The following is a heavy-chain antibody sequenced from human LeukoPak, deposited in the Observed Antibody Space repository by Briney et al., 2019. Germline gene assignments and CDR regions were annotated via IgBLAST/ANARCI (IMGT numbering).Heavy chain of an antibody. J-gene: IGHJ4*02. Sequence: SVKVSCKASGYTFTSYGISGVRQAAGQGREWMGWVSAYNGNPTSAQTTQGRVTMTTDTSTSTAYMELRSLRSDDTAVYYCARDHLSRVAAAGVPSDWGQGTLVTVSS. CDR2: VSAYNGNP. CDR1: GYTFTSYG. D-gene: IGHD6-13*01. CDR3: ARDHLSRVAAAGVPSD. V-gene: IGHV1-18*01.